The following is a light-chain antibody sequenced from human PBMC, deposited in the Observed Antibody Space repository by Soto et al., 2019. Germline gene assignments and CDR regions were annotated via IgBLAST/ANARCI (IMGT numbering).Light chain of an antibody. CDR1: QSGFSFY. Sequence: EIVLTQSPGTLSLSPGERATLSCRASQSGFSFYLAWFQQKPGQAPRLLIYGASTRATGIPDRFSGSGSGTDFTLTISRLEPEDFAVYYCHPYGSSRWTLGQGTKVEIK. V-gene: IGKV3-20*01. CDR2: GAS. CDR3: HPYGSSRWT. J-gene: IGKJ1*01.